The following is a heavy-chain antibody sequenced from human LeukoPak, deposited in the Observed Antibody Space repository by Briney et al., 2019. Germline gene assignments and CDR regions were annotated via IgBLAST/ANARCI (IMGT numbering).Heavy chain of an antibody. Sequence: SETLSLICTVSGGSISSYYWSWFRQPPGKGLEWIGYIYYSGSTNYNPSLKSRVTISVDTSKNQFSLKLSSVAAADTAVYYCARRVRSGYSYGTFDYWGQGTLVIVSS. D-gene: IGHD5-18*01. CDR1: GGSISSYY. CDR3: ARRVRSGYSYGTFDY. CDR2: IYYSGST. V-gene: IGHV4-59*08. J-gene: IGHJ4*02.